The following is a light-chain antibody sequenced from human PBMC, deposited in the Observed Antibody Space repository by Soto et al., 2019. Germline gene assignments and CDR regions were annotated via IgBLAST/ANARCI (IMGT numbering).Light chain of an antibody. J-gene: IGLJ1*01. CDR2: DVS. V-gene: IGLV2-8*01. CDR3: SSYAGTHIV. CDR1: SSDVGGYNY. Sequence: QSVLTQPPSASGSPGQSVAISCTGTSSDVGGYNYVSWYQQHPGKAPKLMIYDVSKRPSGVPDRFSGSKSGNTASPTVSGLQAEDEAEYYCSSYAGTHIVFGTGTKVTVL.